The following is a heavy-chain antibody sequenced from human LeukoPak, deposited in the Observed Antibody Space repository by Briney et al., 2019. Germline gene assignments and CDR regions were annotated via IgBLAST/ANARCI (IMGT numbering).Heavy chain of an antibody. Sequence: GGSLRLSCAASGFTFSSYSMNWVRQAPGKGLEWVSSISSSSSYIYYADSVKGRFTISRDNAKNSLYLQINSLRAEGTAVYYCARPGGNIFDYWGQGTLVTVSS. J-gene: IGHJ4*02. V-gene: IGHV3-21*01. CDR1: GFTFSSYS. CDR2: ISSSSSYI. CDR3: ARPGGNIFDY. D-gene: IGHD1/OR15-1a*01.